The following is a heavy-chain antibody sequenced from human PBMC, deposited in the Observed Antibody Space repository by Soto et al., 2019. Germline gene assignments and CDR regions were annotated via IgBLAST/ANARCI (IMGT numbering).Heavy chain of an antibody. CDR1: GFTFSDYY. V-gene: IGHV3-11*01. Sequence: PGGSLRLSCAASGFTFSDYYMSWIRQAPGKGLEWVSYISSSGSTIYYADSVKGRFTISRDNAKNSLYLQMNSLRAEDTAVYYCARDVDTAMVILSAFDIWGQGTMVTVSS. CDR2: ISSSGSTI. D-gene: IGHD5-18*01. CDR3: ARDVDTAMVILSAFDI. J-gene: IGHJ3*02.